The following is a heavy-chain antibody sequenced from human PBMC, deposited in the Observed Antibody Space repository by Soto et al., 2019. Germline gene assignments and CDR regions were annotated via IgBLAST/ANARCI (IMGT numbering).Heavy chain of an antibody. CDR2: VYYSGNT. J-gene: IGHJ4*02. D-gene: IGHD3-16*01. V-gene: IGHV4-59*01. CDR3: ARDRAYYASNALYFDY. Sequence: PPGKGLEWIGYVYYSGNTNYNPSLNSRLTISEDTSKNQISLRLSSVTAADTAVYYCARDRAYYASNALYFDYWGQGTLVTVSS.